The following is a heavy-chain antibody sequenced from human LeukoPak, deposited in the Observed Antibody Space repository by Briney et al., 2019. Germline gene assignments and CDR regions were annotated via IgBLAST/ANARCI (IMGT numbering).Heavy chain of an antibody. Sequence: GGSLRLSCAAPGFTFSNYYMTWIRQAPGKGLQWISFISDSGNTIYYADSVEGRFTISRDNAKNSLYLQMHSLRAEDTAMYYCARSTLPGRSGRTEFFQHWGQGTLVTVSS. CDR3: ARSTLPGRSGRTEFFQH. J-gene: IGHJ1*01. CDR2: ISDSGNTI. CDR1: GFTFSNYY. D-gene: IGHD6-19*01. V-gene: IGHV3-11*01.